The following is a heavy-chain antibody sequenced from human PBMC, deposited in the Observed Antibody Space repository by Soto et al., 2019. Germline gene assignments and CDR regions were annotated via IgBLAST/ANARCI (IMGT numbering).Heavy chain of an antibody. CDR1: GGSISSYY. D-gene: IGHD4-17*01. CDR3: ARLDTVTTVTFDY. CDR2: IYYSGST. J-gene: IGHJ4*02. Sequence: SETLSLTCTVSGGSISSYYWSWIRQPPGKGLEWIGSIYYSGSTYYNPSLKSRVTISVDTSKNQFSLKLSSVTAADTAVYYCARLDTVTTVTFDYWGQGTLVTVS. V-gene: IGHV4-59*08.